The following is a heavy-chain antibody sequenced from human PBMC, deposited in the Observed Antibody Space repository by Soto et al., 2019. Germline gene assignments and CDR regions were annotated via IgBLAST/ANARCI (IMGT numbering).Heavy chain of an antibody. V-gene: IGHV6-1*01. J-gene: IGHJ4*02. CDR3: ARDNSGRKLRFFEFKLDY. CDR2: TYYRSKWYN. Sequence: SQTLSLTCGISGDSFSSNSAAWDWIRQSPSRGLEWLGRTYYRSKWYNDYAVSVKSRITINPDTSKNQYSLLLNSVPPEDTAVYYCARDNSGRKLRFFEFKLDYWGQVSLFTVS. D-gene: IGHD3-3*01. CDR1: GDSFSSNSAA.